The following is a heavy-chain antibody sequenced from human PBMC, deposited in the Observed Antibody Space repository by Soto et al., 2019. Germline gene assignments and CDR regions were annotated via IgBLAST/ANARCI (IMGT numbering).Heavy chain of an antibody. CDR2: INHSGST. CDR3: ARGWDSYGHDAFDI. CDR1: GGSCSGYD. J-gene: IGHJ3*02. Sequence: SETLSLTCAVYGGSCSGYDWSWIRLPPGKGLEWIGEINHSGSTNYNPSLKSRVTISVDTSKNQFSLKLSSVTAADTAVYYCARGWDSYGHDAFDIWGQGTMVT. V-gene: IGHV4-34*01. D-gene: IGHD5-18*01.